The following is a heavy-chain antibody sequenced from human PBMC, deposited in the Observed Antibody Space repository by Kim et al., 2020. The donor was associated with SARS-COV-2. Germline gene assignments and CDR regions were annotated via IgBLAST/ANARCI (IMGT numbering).Heavy chain of an antibody. J-gene: IGHJ4*02. CDR3: TRREGAGTGDY. V-gene: IGHV3-73*01. D-gene: IGHD6-19*01. Sequence: GGSLRLSCATSGFTFSGSAIHWVRQASGKGLEWVGRIRSKANNYATAYAASVKGRFTISRDESKNTAYLQMNSLKTEDTALYYCTRREGAGTGDYWGQGTLVTVSA. CDR1: GFTFSGSA. CDR2: IRSKANNYAT.